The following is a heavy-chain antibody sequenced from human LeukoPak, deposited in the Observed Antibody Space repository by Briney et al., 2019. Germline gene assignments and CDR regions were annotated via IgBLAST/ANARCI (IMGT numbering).Heavy chain of an antibody. CDR3: AKDATAVPGTVYMDV. D-gene: IGHD6-13*01. Sequence: GGSLRLSCAASGFTFSSYSMNWVRQAPGKGLEWVSSISSSSSYIYYADSVKGRFTISRDNAKNSVYLQMTSLRAEDTALYYCAKDATAVPGTVYMDVWGKGTTVTVSS. V-gene: IGHV3-21*01. CDR2: ISSSSSYI. J-gene: IGHJ6*03. CDR1: GFTFSSYS.